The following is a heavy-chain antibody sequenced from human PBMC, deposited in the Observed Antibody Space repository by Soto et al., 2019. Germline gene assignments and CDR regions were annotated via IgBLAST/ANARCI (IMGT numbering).Heavy chain of an antibody. CDR3: ARSPVLRFLEWLSQDYYYYYMDV. Sequence: LSLTCAASGFTFSSYWMHWVRQAPGKGLVWVSRINSDGSSTSYADSVKGRFTISRDNAKNTLYLQMNSLRAEDTAVYYCARSPVLRFLEWLSQDYYYYYMDVWGKGTTVTVSS. V-gene: IGHV3-74*01. J-gene: IGHJ6*03. CDR2: INSDGSST. D-gene: IGHD3-3*01. CDR1: GFTFSSYW.